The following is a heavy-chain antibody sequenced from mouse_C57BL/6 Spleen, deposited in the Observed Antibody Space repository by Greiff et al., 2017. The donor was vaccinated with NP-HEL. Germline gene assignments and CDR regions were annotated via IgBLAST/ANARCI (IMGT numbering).Heavy chain of an antibody. V-gene: IGHV1-80*01. D-gene: IGHD2-4*01. Sequence: VKLQESGAELVKPGASVKISCKASGYAFSSYWMNWVKQRPGKGLEWIGQIYPGDGDTNYNGKFKGKATLTADKSSSTAYMQLSSLTSEDSAVYFCARTPLYYDYDDYFDYWGQGTTLTVSS. CDR1: GYAFSSYW. CDR2: IYPGDGDT. CDR3: ARTPLYYDYDDYFDY. J-gene: IGHJ2*01.